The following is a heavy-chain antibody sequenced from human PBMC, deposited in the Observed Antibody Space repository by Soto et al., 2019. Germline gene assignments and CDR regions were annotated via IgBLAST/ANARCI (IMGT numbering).Heavy chain of an antibody. D-gene: IGHD2-15*01. V-gene: IGHV4-39*01. CDR2: IYYSGDT. CDR1: GGSISSDSFY. CDR3: ARNQPQRYCSGGTCRPAYRMDV. J-gene: IGHJ6*02. Sequence: QLQESGPGLVKSSETLSLTCTVSGGSISSDSFYWAWIRQHPGKGLEWIGIIYYSGDTYYNPSLAGRLTMSVDTSNQFSLTLRSVTAAHTALYYCARNQPQRYCSGGTCRPAYRMDVWGQGTTVIVSS.